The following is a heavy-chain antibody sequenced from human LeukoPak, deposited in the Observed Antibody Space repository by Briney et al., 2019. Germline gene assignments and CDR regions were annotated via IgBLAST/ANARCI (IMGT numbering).Heavy chain of an antibody. CDR3: AKSLAVPGSPDY. J-gene: IGHJ4*02. D-gene: IGHD6-19*01. CDR2: VSGSGGNT. Sequence: TGGSLRVSCAASGFTFTNSAMTWVRQAPGKGLEWVSTVSGSGGNTYYADSVKGRFTISRDNSENTLYLQMNSLRAQDTAVYYCAKSLAVPGSPDYWGLGTLVTVSS. CDR1: GFTFTNSA. V-gene: IGHV3-23*01.